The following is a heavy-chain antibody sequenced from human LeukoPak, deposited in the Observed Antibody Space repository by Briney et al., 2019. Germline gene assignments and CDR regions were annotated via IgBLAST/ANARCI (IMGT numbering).Heavy chain of an antibody. V-gene: IGHV3-74*01. Sequence: PGGSLRLSCAASGLTITKYWIHWVRQAPGEGLVWVSRINTDGTTITYADSVKGRFTISRDNAKNTVYLQMNSLRVEDTAVYYCGNHDYSDYYGGQGTVVTVSA. CDR3: GNHDYSDYY. J-gene: IGHJ4*02. CDR2: INTDGTTI. CDR1: GLTITKYW. D-gene: IGHD4-11*01.